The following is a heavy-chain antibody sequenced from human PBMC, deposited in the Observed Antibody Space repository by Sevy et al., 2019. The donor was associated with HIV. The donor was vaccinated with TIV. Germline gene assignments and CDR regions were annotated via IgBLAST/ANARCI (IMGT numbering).Heavy chain of an antibody. J-gene: IGHJ6*02. Sequence: ASVKVSCKATGYIFTSYGISWVRQAPGQGLEWMGWISPYKGSTKFAQKFQGRVTMTTDTSTFTAYMELSSLRSEDTAVYYCARACCSSTSCRLPLCRNYYYYGMDVWGQGTTVTVSS. CDR3: ARACCSSTSCRLPLCRNYYYYGMDV. CDR1: GYIFTSYG. V-gene: IGHV1-18*01. CDR2: ISPYKGST. D-gene: IGHD2-2*01.